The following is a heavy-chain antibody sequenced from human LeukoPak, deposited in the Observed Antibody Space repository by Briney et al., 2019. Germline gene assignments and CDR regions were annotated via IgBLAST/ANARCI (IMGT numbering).Heavy chain of an antibody. CDR3: ARDIRAVGITLYFDY. V-gene: IGHV3-11*01. CDR1: GFTFSNYY. J-gene: IGHJ4*02. CDR2: ISGSGGDI. D-gene: IGHD3-22*01. Sequence: PGGSLRLSCAASGFTFSNYYMSWIRQTPGKGLEWLSYISGSGGDIHYADSVKGRFTISRDNAKNSLYLQMNSLRAEDTAMYYCARDIRAVGITLYFDYWGQGILVTATS.